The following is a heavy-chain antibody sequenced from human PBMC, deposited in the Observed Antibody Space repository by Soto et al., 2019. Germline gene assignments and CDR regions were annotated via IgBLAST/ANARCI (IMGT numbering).Heavy chain of an antibody. CDR2: ISPYNGYT. V-gene: IGHV1-18*01. D-gene: IGHD4-4*01. CDR1: GYNFMSYG. J-gene: IGHJ5*02. Sequence: ASVKVSCKASGYNFMSYGISWVRQAPGQGLAWMGWISPYNGYTKYAQNLQDRVTLTIDTSTNTAYMELRSLRSDDRAVYYCARVPRSATTVAYNFFGPWGQGTLVTVSS. CDR3: ARVPRSATTVAYNFFGP.